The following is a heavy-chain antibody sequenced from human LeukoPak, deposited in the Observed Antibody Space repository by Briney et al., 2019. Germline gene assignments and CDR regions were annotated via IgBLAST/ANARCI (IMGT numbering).Heavy chain of an antibody. CDR1: GFTFSSYW. Sequence: PGGSLRLSCAASGFTFSSYWMSWVRQAPGKGLEWVANIKQDGSEKYYVDSVKGRFTISRDNAKNSLYLQMNSLRAEDTAVYYCARDPGYGLGVDYGDYWGQGTLVTVSS. D-gene: IGHD3-10*01. CDR2: IKQDGSEK. V-gene: IGHV3-7*01. J-gene: IGHJ4*02. CDR3: ARDPGYGLGVDYGDY.